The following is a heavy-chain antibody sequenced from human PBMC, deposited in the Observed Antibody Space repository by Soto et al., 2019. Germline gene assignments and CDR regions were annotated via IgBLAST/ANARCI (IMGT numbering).Heavy chain of an antibody. D-gene: IGHD4-17*01. J-gene: IGHJ4*02. CDR3: AGGYDYGDPGGLWDY. V-gene: IGHV1-18*04. CDR1: GYTFTSYG. Sequence: QVQLVQSGAEVKKPGASVKVSCKASGYTFTSYGISWVRQAPGQGLEWMGWISAYNGNTNYAQKLQGRVTMTTDTYTSTAYMELRSLRSDDTAVYYCAGGYDYGDPGGLWDYWGQGTLVTVSS. CDR2: ISAYNGNT.